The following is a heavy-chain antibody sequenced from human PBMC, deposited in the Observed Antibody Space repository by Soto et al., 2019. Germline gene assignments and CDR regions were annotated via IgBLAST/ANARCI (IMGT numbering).Heavy chain of an antibody. D-gene: IGHD2-15*01. V-gene: IGHV3-23*01. CDR2: ISGSGGSKK. J-gene: IGHJ3*01. CDR3: AREYGIGGAAFDF. Sequence: GGSLRLSCAASGFIFSSYAMSWVRQAPGKGLEWVSAISGSGGSKKYYADSVKGRFTISRDNSKNTLYVQMNSLRAEDTAVYYCAREYGIGGAAFDFWGQGTMVTVSS. CDR1: GFIFSSYA.